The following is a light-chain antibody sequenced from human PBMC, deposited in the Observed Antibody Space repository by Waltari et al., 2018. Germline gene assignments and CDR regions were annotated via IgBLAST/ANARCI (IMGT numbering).Light chain of an antibody. V-gene: IGLV3-1*01. CDR1: KLGDKY. Sequence: SSELTQPPSVSGSPGQTASLTCSGDKLGDKYACWYQQKPGQSPVLVIYQDSKRPSGIPERFSGSNSGNTATLTISGTQAMDEADYYCQAWDSSTAVFGGGTKLTVL. CDR2: QDS. CDR3: QAWDSSTAV. J-gene: IGLJ2*01.